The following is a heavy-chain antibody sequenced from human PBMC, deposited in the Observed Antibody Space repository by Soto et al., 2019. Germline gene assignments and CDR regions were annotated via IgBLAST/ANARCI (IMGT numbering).Heavy chain of an antibody. CDR3: ARHRGPAPVY. CDR1: GGSISGDY. CDR2: LSYGGTT. D-gene: IGHD3-10*01. V-gene: IGHV4-59*04. Sequence: SETLSLTCTVSGGSISGDYYTWLRQPPRKGLGWVGSLSYGGTTDYYPALQRRLTMSLDTSNNHFSMTLRSVTAADPAVYYCARHRGPAPVYWGQGTLVTAS. J-gene: IGHJ4*02.